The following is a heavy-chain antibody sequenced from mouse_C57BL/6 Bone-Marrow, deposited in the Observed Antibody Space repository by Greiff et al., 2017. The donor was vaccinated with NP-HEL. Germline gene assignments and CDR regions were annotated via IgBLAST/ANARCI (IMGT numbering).Heavy chain of an antibody. J-gene: IGHJ4*01. CDR2: ISSGGDYI. D-gene: IGHD1-1*01. Sequence: EVMLVESGEGLVKPGGSLKLSCAASGFTFSSYAMSWVRQTPEKRLEWVAYISSGGDYIYYADTVKGRFTISRDNARNTLYLQMSSLKSEYTAMYYCTRAGGVYYYGSSYAMDYWGQGTSVTVSS. V-gene: IGHV5-9-1*02. CDR1: GFTFSSYA. CDR3: TRAGGVYYYGSSYAMDY.